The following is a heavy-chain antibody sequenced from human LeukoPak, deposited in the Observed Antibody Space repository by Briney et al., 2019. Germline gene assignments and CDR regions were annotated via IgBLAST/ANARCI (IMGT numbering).Heavy chain of an antibody. CDR2: FSSSGST. D-gene: IGHD3-22*01. V-gene: IGHV3-23*01. J-gene: IGHJ4*02. CDR1: GFTFSRYI. Sequence: PGGSLRLFCAASGFTFSRYIMNWFRQAPGKGLEWVSVFSSSGSTHYADSVKGRFTISRDNSKNTLYLQMSSLRAEDTAVYYCAKDGLDRRGYYDFDYCGQGTLVTVSS. CDR3: AKDGLDRRGYYDFDY.